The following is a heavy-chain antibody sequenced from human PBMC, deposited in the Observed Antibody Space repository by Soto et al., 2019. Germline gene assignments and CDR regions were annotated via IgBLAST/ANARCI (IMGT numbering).Heavy chain of an antibody. CDR1: GGSISSGDYY. Sequence: QVQLQESGPGLVKPSQTLSLTCTVSGGSISSGDYYWTWIRQPPGKGLEWIGYIYYSGTTFYNPSLKSRLTISLDTSKNQFSLKLSSVTVADTAVYYCAREPMTTHAMDFWGQGTTVTVSS. CDR3: AREPMTTHAMDF. J-gene: IGHJ6*02. CDR2: IYYSGTT. D-gene: IGHD4-17*01. V-gene: IGHV4-30-4*01.